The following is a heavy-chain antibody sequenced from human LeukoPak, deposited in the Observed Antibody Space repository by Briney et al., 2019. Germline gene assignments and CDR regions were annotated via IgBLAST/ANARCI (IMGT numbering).Heavy chain of an antibody. V-gene: IGHV3-13*01. CDR2: IGTAGDT. Sequence: GGSLRLSCAASGFTFSSYDMHWVRQAPGKGLEWVSGIGTAGDTYYPGSIKGRFTFSRENAKNSLFLQMNGLRVGDTAVYYCARGSYCSGGACSPVRAFDIWGHGTVVTVSS. CDR3: ARGSYCSGGACSPVRAFDI. D-gene: IGHD2-15*01. CDR1: GFTFSSYD. J-gene: IGHJ3*02.